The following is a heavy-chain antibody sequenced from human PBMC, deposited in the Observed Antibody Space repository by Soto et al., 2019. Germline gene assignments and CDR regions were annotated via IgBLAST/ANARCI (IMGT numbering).Heavy chain of an antibody. J-gene: IGHJ4*02. CDR2: IYHSGRT. CDR1: GGSISSNMW. D-gene: IGHD3-16*01. V-gene: IGHV4-4*02. Sequence: QVELQESGPELVKPSGTLSLTCAVSGGSISSNMWWTWVRQPPGKGLDWIGEIYHSGRTAYNPSLKSRVAXSVDKSKNELSLKMTSVTAADTAVYYCATRVTRDNGGGLGYWGQGTLVTVSS. CDR3: ATRVTRDNGGGLGY.